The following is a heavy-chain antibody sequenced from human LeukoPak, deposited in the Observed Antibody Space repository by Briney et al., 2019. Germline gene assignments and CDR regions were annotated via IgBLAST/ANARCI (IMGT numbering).Heavy chain of an antibody. V-gene: IGHV4-59*01. J-gene: IGHJ6*03. CDR1: GCSISSYY. CDR3: ARHGDLYYYYYMDV. D-gene: IGHD3-10*01. Sequence: VKPSETLSLTCTVSGCSISSYYWRWLRQPPGKGLEWIGYIYYSGSTNYNPSLKSRVTISVDTSKNQFSLKLSSVTAADTAVYYCARHGDLYYYYYMDVWGKGTTVTVSS. CDR2: IYYSGST.